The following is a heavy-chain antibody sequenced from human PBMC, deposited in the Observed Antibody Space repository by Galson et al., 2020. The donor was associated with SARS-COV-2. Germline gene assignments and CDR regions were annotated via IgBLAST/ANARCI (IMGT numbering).Heavy chain of an antibody. V-gene: IGHV3-30*04. CDR3: ARDGIVPATATYCDY. J-gene: IGHJ4*02. CDR2: NSYDGSHK. Sequence: GGSLRLSCDASGFIFSSYGMHWLSQAPGKGLEWVPANSYDGSHKYYADSVTGRFTISRDKSKDTLYLQMNSLRAEDTAVYYCARDGIVPATATYCDYWGQGTLVTVSS. CDR1: GFIFSSYG. D-gene: IGHD2-2*01.